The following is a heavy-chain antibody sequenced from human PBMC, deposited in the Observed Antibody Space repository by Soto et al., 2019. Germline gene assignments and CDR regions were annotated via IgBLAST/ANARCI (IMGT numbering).Heavy chain of an antibody. CDR1: GFTFSSYV. V-gene: IGHV3-30*18. D-gene: IGHD3-10*01. CDR3: AKGRGDSQTYGMDV. J-gene: IGHJ6*02. Sequence: GGSLRLSCAASGFTFSSYVMHWVRQAPGKGLEWVAVISYDGSNKYYADSVKGRFTISRDNSKNTLYLQMNSLRAEDTAVYYCAKGRGDSQTYGMDVWGQGTTVTVSS. CDR2: ISYDGSNK.